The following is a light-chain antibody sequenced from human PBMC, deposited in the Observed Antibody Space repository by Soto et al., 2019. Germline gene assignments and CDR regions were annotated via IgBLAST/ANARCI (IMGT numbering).Light chain of an antibody. V-gene: IGKV3-20*01. CDR1: QSVSSSY. CDR3: QHYGRSLGYT. J-gene: IGKJ2*01. CDR2: GAS. Sequence: EIVLTQSPGTLSLSPGESATLSCRASQSVSSSYLAWYQQKPGQAPRLLIYGASNRATGVPGRFSGSESGTDFTLTIDRLEPEDFAVYYCQHYGRSLGYTFGQGTKLEIK.